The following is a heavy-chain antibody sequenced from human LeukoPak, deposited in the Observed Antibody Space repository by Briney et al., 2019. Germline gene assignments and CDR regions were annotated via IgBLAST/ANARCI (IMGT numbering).Heavy chain of an antibody. Sequence: PGGSLRLSCVASGFTFSSYWMHWVRQAPGKGLVWVSRVNSDGSSTNYAASVKGRFTISRDNAKNTLYLQMNSLRAEDTAVYYCARVETYYYDSSGYYTWWFDLWGRGTLVTVSS. CDR2: VNSDGSST. D-gene: IGHD3-22*01. V-gene: IGHV3-74*01. CDR1: GFTFSSYW. J-gene: IGHJ2*01. CDR3: ARVETYYYDSSGYYTWWFDL.